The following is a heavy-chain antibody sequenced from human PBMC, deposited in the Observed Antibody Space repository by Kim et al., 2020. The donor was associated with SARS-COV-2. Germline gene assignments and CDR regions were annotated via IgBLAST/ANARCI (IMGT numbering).Heavy chain of an antibody. D-gene: IGHD3-10*01. CDR3: ARETRIWYYGSGSSFWFDY. V-gene: IGHV4-38-2*02. CDR1: GYSISSGYY. CDR2: IYHSGST. J-gene: IGHJ4*02. Sequence: SETLSLTCTVSGYSISSGYYWGWIRQPPGKGLEWIGSIYHSGSTYYNPSLKSRVTISVDTSKNQFSLKLSPVTAADTAVYYCARETRIWYYGSGSSFWFDYWGQGTLVTVSS.